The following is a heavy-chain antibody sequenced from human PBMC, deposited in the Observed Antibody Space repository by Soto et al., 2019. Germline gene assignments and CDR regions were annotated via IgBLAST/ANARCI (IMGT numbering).Heavy chain of an antibody. CDR2: ISGSGGST. Sequence: GGSLRLSCAASGFTFSSYAMSWVRQAPGKGLECVSAISGSGGSTYYADSVKGRFTISRDNSKNTLYLQMNSLRAEDTAVYYCAKSARGYSSSSSVFDYWGQGTLVTVSS. CDR3: AKSARGYSSSSSVFDY. CDR1: GFTFSSYA. D-gene: IGHD6-6*01. V-gene: IGHV3-23*01. J-gene: IGHJ4*02.